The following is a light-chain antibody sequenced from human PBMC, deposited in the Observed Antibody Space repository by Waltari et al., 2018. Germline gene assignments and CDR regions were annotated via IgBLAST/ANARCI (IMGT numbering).Light chain of an antibody. CDR1: SSDVGGLNY. CDR3: NSNTSISPHDV. Sequence: QSALAQPASVSGSPGQSITISCTGTSSDVGGLNYVSWYQQHPGKAHTLIIFDVSNLPSEVLRSFTGSKSGNPASLTISGRQADEEADYYCNSNTSISPHDVFGTRNRVTVL. J-gene: IGLJ1*01. CDR2: DVS. V-gene: IGLV2-14*03.